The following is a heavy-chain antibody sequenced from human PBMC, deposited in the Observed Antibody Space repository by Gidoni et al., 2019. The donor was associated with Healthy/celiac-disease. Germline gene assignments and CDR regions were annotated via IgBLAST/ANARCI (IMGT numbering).Heavy chain of an antibody. CDR1: GGSFSGYY. D-gene: IGHD2-2*01. CDR3: ARGRQTNTYRGRWGAFDI. J-gene: IGHJ3*02. V-gene: IGHV4-34*01. Sequence: QVQLQQWGAGLLKPSETLSLTCAVYGGSFSGYYWSWIRQPPGKGLEWIGEINHSGSTNYNPSLKSRVTISVDTSKNQFSLKLSSVTAADTAVYYCARGRQTNTYRGRWGAFDIWGQGTMVTVSS. CDR2: INHSGST.